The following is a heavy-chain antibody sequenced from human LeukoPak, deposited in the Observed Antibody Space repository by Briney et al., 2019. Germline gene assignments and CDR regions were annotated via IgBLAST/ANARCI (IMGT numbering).Heavy chain of an antibody. Sequence: SETLSLTCTVSDYSISSDNYWAWIRQPPGKGLGWIGTIYHSGSTDYNPSLKSRLTISVDTSKNQFSLKLTSLTAADTAVYYCARTTEGGYTYNYFYYYYMDVWGKGTTATISS. CDR3: ARTTEGGYTYNYFYYYYMDV. CDR2: IYHSGST. D-gene: IGHD5-18*01. J-gene: IGHJ6*03. V-gene: IGHV4-38-2*02. CDR1: DYSISSDNY.